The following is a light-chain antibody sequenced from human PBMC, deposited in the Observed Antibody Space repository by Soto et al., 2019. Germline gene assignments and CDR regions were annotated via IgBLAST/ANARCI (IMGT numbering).Light chain of an antibody. V-gene: IGKV3-15*01. J-gene: IGKJ2*01. CDR2: SAS. CDR1: QSIYTA. Sequence: EIVVTQSPATLSVSPGERASLSWRASQSIYTAFAWYQQRPGQPPRLLIYSASTRATGVPARFTGSGSGSEVTLTLSGLQSEDFAVYYCQQGHNWTLTLGQGTRLEL. CDR3: QQGHNWTLT.